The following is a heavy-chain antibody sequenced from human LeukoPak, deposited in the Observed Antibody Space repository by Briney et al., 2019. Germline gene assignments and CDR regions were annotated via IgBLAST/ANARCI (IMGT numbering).Heavy chain of an antibody. Sequence: SETLSLTCNVSGDSINSGGYYWTWIRQHPGKGLEWIGYIYYSGSTNYNPSLKSRVTISVDTSKNQFSLKLSSVTAADTAVYYCARQSVVVAATNWFDYWGQGTLVTVSS. V-gene: IGHV4-61*08. CDR2: IYYSGST. CDR1: GDSINSGGYY. CDR3: ARQSVVVAATNWFDY. J-gene: IGHJ4*02. D-gene: IGHD2-15*01.